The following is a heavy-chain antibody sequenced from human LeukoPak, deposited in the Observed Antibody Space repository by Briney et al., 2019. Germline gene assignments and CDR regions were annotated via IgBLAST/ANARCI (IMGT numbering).Heavy chain of an antibody. CDR2: ISGSGGST. D-gene: IGHD4-17*01. CDR1: GFTFDDYG. Sequence: PGGSLRLSCAASGFTFDDYGMSWVRQAPGKGLEWVSAISGSGGSTYYADSVKGRFTISRDNSKNTLYLQMNSLRAEDTAVYYCAKDREHYGDYDFDYWGQGTLVTVSS. J-gene: IGHJ4*02. CDR3: AKDREHYGDYDFDY. V-gene: IGHV3-23*01.